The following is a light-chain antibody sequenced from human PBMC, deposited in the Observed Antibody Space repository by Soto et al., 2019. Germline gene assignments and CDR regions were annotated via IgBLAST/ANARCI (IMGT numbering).Light chain of an antibody. V-gene: IGKV3-20*01. Sequence: EIVMTQSPGTLSLSPGERATLSCRASQSVSSSFLAWYQQKPGQAPRLLIYGASRRATGTPDRFSGSGSGTDFTLTISRLEPEDLAVYYCQQYGISPQTFGQGTKVDIK. J-gene: IGKJ1*01. CDR2: GAS. CDR3: QQYGISPQT. CDR1: QSVSSSF.